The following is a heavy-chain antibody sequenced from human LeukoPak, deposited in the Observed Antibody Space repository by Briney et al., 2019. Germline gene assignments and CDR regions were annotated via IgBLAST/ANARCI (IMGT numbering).Heavy chain of an antibody. Sequence: PSETLSLTCTVSGYSISSGYYWGWIRQPPGKGLEWIGRIYHSGSTYYNPSLKSRVTISVDTSKNQFSLKLSSVTAADTAVYYCARNYCSSTSCYFGVWGQGTLVTVSS. CDR2: IYHSGST. CDR3: ARNYCSSTSCYFGV. J-gene: IGHJ4*02. D-gene: IGHD2-2*01. V-gene: IGHV4-38-2*02. CDR1: GYSISSGYY.